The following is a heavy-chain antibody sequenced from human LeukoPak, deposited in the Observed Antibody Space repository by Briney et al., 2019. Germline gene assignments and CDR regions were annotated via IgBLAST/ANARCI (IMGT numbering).Heavy chain of an antibody. CDR3: VKAIPYYDILTGYSTPMYYFDY. CDR1: GFTFSNYA. V-gene: IGHV3-23*01. J-gene: IGHJ4*02. Sequence: RGSLRLSCAAPGFTFSNYAMSWGRQGPGEGLWWVSGIFGIGVSTYYADSVKGRFTISRDNSKNTLYLQMNSLRAEDTAVYYCVKAIPYYDILTGYSTPMYYFDYWGQGTLVTVSS. D-gene: IGHD3-9*01. CDR2: IFGIGVST.